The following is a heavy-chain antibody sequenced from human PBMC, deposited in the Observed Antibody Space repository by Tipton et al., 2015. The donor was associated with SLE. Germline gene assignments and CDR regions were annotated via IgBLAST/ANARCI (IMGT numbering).Heavy chain of an antibody. V-gene: IGHV4-4*07. CDR3: GVSGWYSSWFDP. CDR2: IYTSGST. D-gene: IGHD6-19*01. J-gene: IGHJ5*02. CDR1: GGSISSYY. Sequence: TLSLTCTVSGGSISSYYWSWIRQPAGKGLEWIGRIYTSGSTNYNPPLKSRVTISVDTSKNQFSLKLSSVTAADTAVYYCGVSGWYSSWFDPWGQGTLVTVSS.